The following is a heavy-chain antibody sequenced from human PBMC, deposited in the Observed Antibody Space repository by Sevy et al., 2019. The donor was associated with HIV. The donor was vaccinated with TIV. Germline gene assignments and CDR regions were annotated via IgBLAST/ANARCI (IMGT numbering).Heavy chain of an antibody. V-gene: IGHV3-23*01. CDR1: GFTFSSYA. D-gene: IGHD6-19*01. Sequence: GSLRLSCAASGFTFSSYAMSWVRQAPGKGLEWVSAISGSGGSTYYADSVKGRFTISRDNSKNTLYLQMNSLRAEDTAVYYCAKNPGIAVAGSYWGQGTLVTVSS. CDR2: ISGSGGST. CDR3: AKNPGIAVAGSY. J-gene: IGHJ4*02.